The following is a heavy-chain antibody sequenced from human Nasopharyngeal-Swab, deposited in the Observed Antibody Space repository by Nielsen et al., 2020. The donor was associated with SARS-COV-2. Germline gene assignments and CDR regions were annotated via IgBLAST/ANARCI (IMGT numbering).Heavy chain of an antibody. CDR1: GFTFTTSG. V-gene: IGHV3-33*01. J-gene: IGHJ4*02. Sequence: GGSLRLSCSASGFTFTTSGMHWFPQAPGKGLEWLAMIWHDGSKKYYADSVEGRFTISRDNSNSTLYLQMNSLQPDDTAIYYCARFRGTINSSDYWGQGTLVIVSS. CDR2: IWHDGSKK. CDR3: ARFRGTINSSDY. D-gene: IGHD1-26*01.